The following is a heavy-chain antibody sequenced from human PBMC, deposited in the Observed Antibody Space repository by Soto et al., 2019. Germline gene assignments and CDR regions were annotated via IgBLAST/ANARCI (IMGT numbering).Heavy chain of an antibody. CDR1: GYTFTSYY. CDR2: INPSDGST. D-gene: IGHD4-17*01. J-gene: IGHJ6*02. V-gene: IGHV1-46*01. CDR3: ARWSLSTGSDYYYDVMDV. Sequence: GASVKVSCKASGYTFTSYYIDWVRQAPGQGLEWMAIINPSDGSTSYAQKFQGRVTVTRDMSTSTAYMELSSLRPEDTAVYYCARWSLSTGSDYYYDVMDVSTQGTTDIGSS.